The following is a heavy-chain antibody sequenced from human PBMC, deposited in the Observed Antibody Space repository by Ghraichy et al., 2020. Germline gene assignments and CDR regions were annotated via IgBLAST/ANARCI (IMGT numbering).Heavy chain of an antibody. Sequence: ESLNFSCTVSGGPISSSSYHWGWIRQPPGKGLEWIGSVYYTGSTYYNPSLKSRVTISVDTSKNQFSLKLSSVTAADTAVYYCARQGFLDPSGWFDPWGQGTLVTVSS. V-gene: IGHV4-39*01. J-gene: IGHJ5*02. D-gene: IGHD3/OR15-3a*01. CDR2: VYYTGST. CDR1: GGPISSSSYH. CDR3: ARQGFLDPSGWFDP.